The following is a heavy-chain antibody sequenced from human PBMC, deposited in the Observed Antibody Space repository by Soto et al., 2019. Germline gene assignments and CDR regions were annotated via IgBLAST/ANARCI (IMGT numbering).Heavy chain of an antibody. Sequence: QLQLQESGPGLVKPSETLSLTCTVSGGSISSSSYYWGWIRQPPGKGLEWIGSIYYSGSTYYNPSLKSRVTISVDTSKNQFSLKLSSVTAADTAVYYCARRPSGSYGYYFDYWGQGTLVTVSS. CDR3: ARRPSGSYGYYFDY. D-gene: IGHD1-26*01. CDR1: GGSISSSSYY. CDR2: IYYSGST. V-gene: IGHV4-39*01. J-gene: IGHJ4*02.